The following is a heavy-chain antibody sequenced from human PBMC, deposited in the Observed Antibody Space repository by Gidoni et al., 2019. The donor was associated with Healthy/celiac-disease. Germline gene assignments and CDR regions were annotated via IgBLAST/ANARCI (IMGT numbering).Heavy chain of an antibody. Sequence: EVQLVESGGGLVQPGGSLRLSCAASGFTFSSYSMNWVRQAPGKGLEWVSYISSSSSTIYYADSVKGRFTISRDNAKNSLYLQMNSLRAEDTAVYYCASALAAANGYWGQGTLVTVSS. D-gene: IGHD6-13*01. J-gene: IGHJ4*02. CDR1: GFTFSSYS. V-gene: IGHV3-48*01. CDR2: ISSSSSTI. CDR3: ASALAAANGY.